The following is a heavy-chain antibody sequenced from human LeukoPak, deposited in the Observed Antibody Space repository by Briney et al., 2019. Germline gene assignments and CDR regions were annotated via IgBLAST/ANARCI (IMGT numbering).Heavy chain of an antibody. J-gene: IGHJ4*02. V-gene: IGHV4-59*01. CDR3: EPYPFRGAAHYFDY. CDR1: GGSISSYY. D-gene: IGHD3-10*01. Sequence: SETLSLTCSISGGSISSYYWSWIRQPPGKGLEWIADIYYSGSSNYNPSLNSRVTISVDAAKNHFSLKLSSGTASDTAIYHCEPYPFRGAAHYFDYWGQGILVTVSS. CDR2: IYYSGSS.